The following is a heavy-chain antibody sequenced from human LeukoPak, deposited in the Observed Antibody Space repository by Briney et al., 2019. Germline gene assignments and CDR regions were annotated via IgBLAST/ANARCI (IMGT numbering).Heavy chain of an antibody. J-gene: IGHJ4*02. V-gene: IGHV3-23*01. CDR3: AKVGYCSSTSCYIDY. CDR2: ISGSGGST. Sequence: GGSLRLSCTASGFTFNNYRMNWVRQAPGKGLEWVSAISGSGGSTYYADSVKGRFTISRDNSKNTLYLQMNSLRAEDTAVYYCAKVGYCSSTSCYIDYWGQGTLVTVSS. CDR1: GFTFNNYR. D-gene: IGHD2-2*02.